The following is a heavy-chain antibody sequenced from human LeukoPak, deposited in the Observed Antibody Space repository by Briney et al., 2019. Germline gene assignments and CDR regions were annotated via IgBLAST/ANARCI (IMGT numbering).Heavy chain of an antibody. Sequence: GGXLRLSCAASGFTFSSYAMHWVRQAPGKGLEYVSAISSNGGSTYYANSVKGRFTISRDNSKNTLYLQMGRLRAEDMAVYYCARGNQKDIVVVPAAPPDYWGQGTLVTVSS. CDR2: ISSNGGST. CDR1: GFTFSSYA. V-gene: IGHV3-64*01. J-gene: IGHJ4*02. CDR3: ARGNQKDIVVVPAAPPDY. D-gene: IGHD2-2*01.